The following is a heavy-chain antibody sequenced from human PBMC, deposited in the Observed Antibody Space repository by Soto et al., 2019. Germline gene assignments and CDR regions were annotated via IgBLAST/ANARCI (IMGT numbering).Heavy chain of an antibody. Sequence: SETLSLTCAVSGGSISSGGYSWSWIRQPPGKGLEWIGYIYHSGSTYYNPSLKSRVTISVDRSKNQFSLKLSSLTAADTAVYYCARAKGKFGEGPNWFDPWGQGTLVTVSS. CDR1: GGSISSGGYS. CDR3: ARAKGKFGEGPNWFDP. J-gene: IGHJ5*02. D-gene: IGHD3-10*01. CDR2: IYHSGST. V-gene: IGHV4-30-2*01.